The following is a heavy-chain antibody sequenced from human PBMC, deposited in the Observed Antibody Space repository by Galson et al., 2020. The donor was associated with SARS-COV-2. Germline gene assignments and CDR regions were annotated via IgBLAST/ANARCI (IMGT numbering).Heavy chain of an antibody. CDR3: AKAAVAGVFDS. D-gene: IGHD6-19*01. V-gene: IGHV3-23*01. Sequence: GESLKISCAASGFRFGSYPVAWVRQAPGRGLEWVSSISPSGGRPDYSDSVKGRFTISRDNSKNTLSLQMNSLRPEDTAVYYCAKAAVAGVFDSWGQGTLVTVSS. J-gene: IGHJ4*02. CDR1: GFRFGSYP. CDR2: ISPSGGRP.